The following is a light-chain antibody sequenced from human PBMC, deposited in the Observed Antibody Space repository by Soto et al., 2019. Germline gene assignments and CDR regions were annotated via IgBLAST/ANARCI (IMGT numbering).Light chain of an antibody. V-gene: IGKV1-5*03. Sequence: DIRMTQSPSTLSGSVGDRVTTTCRAIQTISSWLAWYQQKPGKAPKLLIYKASTLKSGVPSRFSGSGSGTEFTLTISSLQPDDFATYYCQHYNSYSEAFGQGTKVDIK. CDR2: KAS. CDR3: QHYNSYSEA. CDR1: QTISSW. J-gene: IGKJ1*01.